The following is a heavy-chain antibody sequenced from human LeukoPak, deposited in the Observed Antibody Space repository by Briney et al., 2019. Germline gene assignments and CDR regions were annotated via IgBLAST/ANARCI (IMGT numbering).Heavy chain of an antibody. CDR3: TRGPTQQWLYYGMDV. CDR2: IRSKGYGGTT. Sequence: GGSLRLSCTASGFTFGDHAMSWVRQAPGKGLEWVGFIRSKGYGGTTEYAASVKGRFTISRDDSKGIAYLQMNSLEIEDTAVYCTRGPTQQWLYYGMDVWGQGTTVIVSS. V-gene: IGHV3-49*04. J-gene: IGHJ6*02. D-gene: IGHD5-18*01. CDR1: GFTFGDHA.